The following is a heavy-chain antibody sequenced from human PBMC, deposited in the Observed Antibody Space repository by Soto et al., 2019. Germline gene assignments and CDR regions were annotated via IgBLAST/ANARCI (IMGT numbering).Heavy chain of an antibody. CDR2: IYPGDSDT. CDR3: ASHCSVGSSYSASGFVP. Sequence: GESLKISCKGSGFSFTSYWIGWVRQMPGKGLEWMGIIYPGDSDTRYSPSFQGQVTISADKSISTAYLQWSSLKASDTAMYYCASHCSVGSSYSASGFVPWGQGALVTVSS. V-gene: IGHV5-51*01. D-gene: IGHD2-15*01. J-gene: IGHJ5*02. CDR1: GFSFTSYW.